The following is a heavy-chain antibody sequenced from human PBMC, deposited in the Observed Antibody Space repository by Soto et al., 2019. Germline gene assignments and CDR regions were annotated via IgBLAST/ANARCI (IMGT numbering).Heavy chain of an antibody. CDR1: GFTFSSYS. CDR2: ISSSSSYI. CDR3: ESGYSYGPFDY. J-gene: IGHJ4*02. D-gene: IGHD5-18*01. Sequence: PGGSLRLSCAASGFTFSSYSMNWVRQAPGKGLEWVSSISSSSSYIYYADSVKGRFTISTDSAKNSLYLQMNSMRAEETDVYYGESGYSYGPFDYWGQGTLVTVSS. V-gene: IGHV3-21*01.